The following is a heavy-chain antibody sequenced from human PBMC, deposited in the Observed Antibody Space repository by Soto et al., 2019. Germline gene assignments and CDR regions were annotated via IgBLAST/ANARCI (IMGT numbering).Heavy chain of an antibody. Sequence: VGSLTLSCAASGCTFNNYAMTWVRQAPGKGLEWVSGISRSGCSTYYADSVKGRLSISRANPKNTLYPQRNSLIVEDTAVYYCAKESIAMTVLVVNTPNYWGQGALVTVSS. D-gene: IGHD3-22*01. J-gene: IGHJ4*02. CDR2: ISRSGCST. CDR1: GCTFNNYA. CDR3: AKESIAMTVLVVNTPNY. V-gene: IGHV3-23*01.